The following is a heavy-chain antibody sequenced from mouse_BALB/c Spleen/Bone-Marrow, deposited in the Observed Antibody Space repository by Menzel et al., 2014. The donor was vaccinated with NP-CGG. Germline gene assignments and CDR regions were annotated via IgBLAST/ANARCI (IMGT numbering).Heavy chain of an antibody. CDR3: TRSDGYYVPHWYFDV. CDR1: GYTFTSYY. D-gene: IGHD2-3*01. Sequence: QVQLKQSGAELVKPGASVKLSRKASGYTFTSYYMYWVKQRPGQGLEWIGEINPSNGGTNFNEKFKSKATLTVDKSSSTAYMQLSSLTSEDSAVYYCTRSDGYYVPHWYFDVWGAGTTVTVSS. J-gene: IGHJ1*01. V-gene: IGHV1S81*02. CDR2: INPSNGGT.